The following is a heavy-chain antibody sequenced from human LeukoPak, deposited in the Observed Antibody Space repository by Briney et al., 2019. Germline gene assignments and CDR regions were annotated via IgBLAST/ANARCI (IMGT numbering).Heavy chain of an antibody. Sequence: SETLSLTCTVSGGSISSSSYYWGWIRQPPGKGLEWIGSIYYSGSTYYNPSLKSRVTISVDTSKNQFSLKLSSVTAADTAVYYGARFVVVVAAWVYWGQGTLVTVSS. CDR1: GGSISSSSYY. V-gene: IGHV4-39*01. D-gene: IGHD2-15*01. J-gene: IGHJ4*02. CDR3: ARFVVVVAAWVY. CDR2: IYYSGST.